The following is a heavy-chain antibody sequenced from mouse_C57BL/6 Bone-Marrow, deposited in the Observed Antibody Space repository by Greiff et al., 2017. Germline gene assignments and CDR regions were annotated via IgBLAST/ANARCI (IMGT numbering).Heavy chain of an antibody. V-gene: IGHV1-64*01. CDR1: GYTFTSYW. J-gene: IGHJ2*01. CDR2: IHPNSGST. CDR3: GTDYGSSYNY. Sequence: VQLQQPGAELVKPGASVKLSCKASGYTFTSYWMHWVKQRPGQGLEWIGMIHPNSGSTNYNEKFKSKATLTVDKSSSTAYMQLSSLTSEDSAVYYCGTDYGSSYNYWGQSTTLTVSS. D-gene: IGHD1-1*01.